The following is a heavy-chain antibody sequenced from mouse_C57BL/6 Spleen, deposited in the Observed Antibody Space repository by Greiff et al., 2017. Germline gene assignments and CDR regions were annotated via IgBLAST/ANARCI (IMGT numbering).Heavy chain of an antibody. J-gene: IGHJ3*01. CDR2: INPNNGGT. CDR3: ATWEDYGYAWFAY. D-gene: IGHD2-2*01. CDR1: GYTFTDNY. Sequence: EVQLQQSGPELVKPGASVKISCKASGYTFTDNYMNWVKQSHGKSLEWIGDINPNNGGTSYNQKFKGKATLTVDKSSSTAYMELRSLTSEDSAVYYCATWEDYGYAWFAYWGQGTLVTVSA. V-gene: IGHV1-26*01.